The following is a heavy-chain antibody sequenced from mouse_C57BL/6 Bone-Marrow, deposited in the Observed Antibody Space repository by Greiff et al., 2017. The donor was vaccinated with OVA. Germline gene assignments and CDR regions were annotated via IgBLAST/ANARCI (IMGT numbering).Heavy chain of an antibody. CDR3: ARGYGSSVAMDY. CDR1: GFTFSDYG. Sequence: EVQRVESGGGLVQPGGSLKLSCAASGFTFSDYGMAWVRQAPRQGPEWVAFISNLAYSIYYAATVTGRFTISRENAKNTLYLEMSRLRSEDTAMYSCARGYGSSVAMDYWGQGTSVTVSS. J-gene: IGHJ4*01. CDR2: ISNLAYSI. D-gene: IGHD1-1*01. V-gene: IGHV5-15*01.